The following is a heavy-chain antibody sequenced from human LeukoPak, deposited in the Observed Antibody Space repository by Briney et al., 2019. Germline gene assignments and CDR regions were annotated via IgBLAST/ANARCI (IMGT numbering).Heavy chain of an antibody. D-gene: IGHD3-10*01. J-gene: IGHJ4*02. Sequence: GGSLRLSCAASGFTFSDFQMSWIRQAPGKGLECISYISSSSSTIYYADSVKGRFTISRDNAKNSLYLQMNSLRAEDTAVYYCARDRPYYYGSGSYPPFDYWGQGTLVTVSS. CDR3: ARDRPYYYGSGSYPPFDY. CDR1: GFTFSDFQ. CDR2: ISSSSSTI. V-gene: IGHV3-11*01.